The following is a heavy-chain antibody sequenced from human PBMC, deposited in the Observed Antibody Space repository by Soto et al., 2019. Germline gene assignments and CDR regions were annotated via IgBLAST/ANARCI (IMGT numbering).Heavy chain of an antibody. J-gene: IGHJ5*02. V-gene: IGHV4-59*01. CDR1: GGSISTYY. CDR3: AIGGSWFDP. CDR2: IYYSGST. Sequence: PSETLSLTCTVSGGSISTYYWSWIRQPPGKGLEWIGYIYYSGSTNYNPSLKSRVSISADTSKNQFSLKLSSVTAADTAVYSCAIGGSWFDPWGQGNLVTVSS. D-gene: IGHD3-16*01.